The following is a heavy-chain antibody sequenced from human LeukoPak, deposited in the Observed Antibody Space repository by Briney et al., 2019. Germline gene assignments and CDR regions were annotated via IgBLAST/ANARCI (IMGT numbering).Heavy chain of an antibody. CDR2: IKYDESEK. D-gene: IGHD3-16*01. Sequence: GGSLSLSCAASGFIFSSYWMSWVRQPPGKGLEWVANIKYDESEKYYIESLKGRFTVSRDNAKNSLYLQLNSLRAEDTAVYFCATIHRGVSPRLEYWGQGTLLTVSS. J-gene: IGHJ4*02. V-gene: IGHV3-7*01. CDR1: GFIFSSYW. CDR3: ATIHRGVSPRLEY.